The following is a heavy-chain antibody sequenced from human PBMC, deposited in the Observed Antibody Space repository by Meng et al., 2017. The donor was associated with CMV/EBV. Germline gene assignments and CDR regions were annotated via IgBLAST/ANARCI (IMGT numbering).Heavy chain of an antibody. J-gene: IGHJ6*02. Sequence: SETLSLTCTVSGGSISSSTYYWGWIRQPPGKGLEWIGSIFYSGRAFYNPPLKSRISISVDTSKNQFSLKLSSVTAADTAVYYCARIMAGTTSYGMDIWGQGTTVTVSS. CDR1: GGSISSSTYY. D-gene: IGHD1-7*01. CDR3: ARIMAGTTSYGMDI. CDR2: IFYSGRA. V-gene: IGHV4-39*01.